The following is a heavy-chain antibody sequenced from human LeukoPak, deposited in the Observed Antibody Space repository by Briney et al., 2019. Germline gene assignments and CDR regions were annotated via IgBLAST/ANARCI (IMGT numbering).Heavy chain of an antibody. V-gene: IGHV3-30*01. CDR1: GFTFNNYA. CDR2: ISYDGGDK. J-gene: IGHJ5*02. CDR3: ARGGPRIATTSTGLDP. D-gene: IGHD6-13*01. Sequence: GGSLRLSCAASGFTFNNYAMPWVRQAPGRGLEWVAVISYDGGDKYYADSVKGRFTISRDNSKNTLYLQMMYLRGEDTAVYHCARGGPRIATTSTGLDPWGQGTMVTVSS.